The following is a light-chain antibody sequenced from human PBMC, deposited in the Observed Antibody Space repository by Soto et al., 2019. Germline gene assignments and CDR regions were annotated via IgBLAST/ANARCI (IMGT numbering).Light chain of an antibody. J-gene: IGKJ5*01. Sequence: MMRQSPATLSVSPGEGDTLSCRASQSVSSTLAWYQQKPGQAHRLIIYGANIRATGIPARFSGSGSGTEFTLTIRRLKSEDFAVYYCQQRSNWPQIPLGPGQRLEL. CDR3: QQRSNWPQIP. V-gene: IGKV3-15*01. CDR1: QSVSST. CDR2: GAN.